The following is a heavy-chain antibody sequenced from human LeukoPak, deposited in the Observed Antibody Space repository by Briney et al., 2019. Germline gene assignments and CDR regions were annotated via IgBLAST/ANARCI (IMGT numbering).Heavy chain of an antibody. CDR2: ISIRGSYT. D-gene: IGHD1-26*01. CDR1: EFTFSDYN. Sequence: PGGSLRLSCAASEFTFSDYNMHWVRQAPGKGLEWVSSISIRGSYTFYADSMKDRFTISRDNAKNSLYLLIKSLRAEDTAVYYCAREFSGTVYKSLDYWGQGTLVTVSS. V-gene: IGHV3-21*03. J-gene: IGHJ4*02. CDR3: AREFSGTVYKSLDY.